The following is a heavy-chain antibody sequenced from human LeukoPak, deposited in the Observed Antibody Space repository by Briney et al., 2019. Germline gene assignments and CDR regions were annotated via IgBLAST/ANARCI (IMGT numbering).Heavy chain of an antibody. D-gene: IGHD2-15*01. J-gene: IGHJ3*01. CDR3: AKAADNFDV. CDR2: IQYDGSSR. V-gene: IGHV3-30*02. CDR1: GFALSGYA. Sequence: GGSLRLSCAASGFALSGYAMHWVRQAPGKGLEWLAFIQYDGSSRYGDSLKGRFTISRDSSKVYLQMDSLRPEDTAVYYCAKAADNFDVWGQGTMVTVSS.